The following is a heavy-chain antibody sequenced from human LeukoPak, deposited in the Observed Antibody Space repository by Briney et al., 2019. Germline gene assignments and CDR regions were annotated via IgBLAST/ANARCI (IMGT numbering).Heavy chain of an antibody. V-gene: IGHV3-30*02. J-gene: IGHJ4*02. CDR1: GFTFSSYG. CDR2: IQFDGSDK. D-gene: IGHD2-15*01. CDR3: AKAGAVGATPTFDY. Sequence: GGSLRLSCAASGFTFSSYGMHWVRQAPGKGLEWVTFIQFDGSDKYFADPVKGRFTISRDNSRNTLYLQMNSLITEDTAVYYCAKAGAVGATPTFDYWGQGTLVTVSS.